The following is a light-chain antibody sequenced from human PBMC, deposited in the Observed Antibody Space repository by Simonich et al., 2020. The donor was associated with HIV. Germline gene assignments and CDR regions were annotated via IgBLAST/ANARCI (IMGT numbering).Light chain of an antibody. CDR2: DAS. CDR3: QQYNNGPPIT. Sequence: EIVLTQSPATLSLSPGEKATLSCRASRNISSYLAWYQQKPGQAPRLLIYDASNRATVIPASFSGSGSGTEFTLTISSMQSEDFAVYYCQQYNNGPPITFGQGTRLEIK. CDR1: RNISSY. J-gene: IGKJ5*01. V-gene: IGKV3-15*01.